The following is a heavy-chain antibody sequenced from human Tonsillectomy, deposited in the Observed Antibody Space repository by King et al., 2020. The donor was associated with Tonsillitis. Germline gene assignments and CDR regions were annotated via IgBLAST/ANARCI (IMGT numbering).Heavy chain of an antibody. D-gene: IGHD3-16*01. CDR1: GFSLSTSGVG. CDR3: AHTSYHYVWGSFPH. V-gene: IGHV2-5*02. J-gene: IGHJ4*02. Sequence: TLQESGPTLVKPPQTLTLTCTFSGFSLSTSGVGVGWIRQPPGKALEWLALIYWDDDKRYSPSLKSRLTITKDTSKDQVVLTMTNMDPVDTATYYCAHTSYHYVWGSFPHWGQGTLVTVSS. CDR2: IYWDDDK.